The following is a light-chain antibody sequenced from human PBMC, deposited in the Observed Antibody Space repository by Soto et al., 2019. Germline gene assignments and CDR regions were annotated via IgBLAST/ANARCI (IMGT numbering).Light chain of an antibody. V-gene: IGKV3-20*01. CDR1: QTVRTNY. CDR2: GAS. J-gene: IGKJ4*01. CDR3: QQYSDSPLT. Sequence: EIVLTQSPGTLSLSPGERATLSCRASQTVRTNYLAWFQHKPGQAPRLLIYGASSRATGIPDRFSGSGSGXXFTLTINRLEPEDFAVYFCQQYSDSPLTFGGGTKVEIK.